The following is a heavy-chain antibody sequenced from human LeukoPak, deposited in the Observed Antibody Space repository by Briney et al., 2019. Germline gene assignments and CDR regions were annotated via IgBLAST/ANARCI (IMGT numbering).Heavy chain of an antibody. V-gene: IGHV3-48*03. CDR2: ISSDGNSI. CDR3: ARVSTNYFDY. D-gene: IGHD5/OR15-5a*01. CDR1: AFTFSLYE. Sequence: PGGSLRLSCAASAFTFSLYEMSWVRQAPEMGLEWVAYISSDGNSIHYADSVKGRFTISRDNAKESLYLHINSLRAEDTAIYYRARVSTNYFDYWGEGALVTVSS. J-gene: IGHJ4*02.